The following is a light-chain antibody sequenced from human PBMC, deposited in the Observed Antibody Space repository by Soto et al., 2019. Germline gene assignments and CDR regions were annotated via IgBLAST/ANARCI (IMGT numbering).Light chain of an antibody. J-gene: IGLJ3*02. Sequence: SYELTQPPSVSVSPGQTASITCSGDKLGDKYACWYQQKPGQSPVLVIYQDSKRPSGIPERFSGSNSGNTATLTISGTQAEDEADYYCSSYTSSSTLVFGGGTKLTVL. CDR3: SSYTSSSTLV. CDR2: QDS. V-gene: IGLV3-1*01. CDR1: KLGDKY.